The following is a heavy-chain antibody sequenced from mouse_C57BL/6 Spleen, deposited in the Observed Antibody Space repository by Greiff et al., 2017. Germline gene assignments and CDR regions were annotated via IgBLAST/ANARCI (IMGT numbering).Heavy chain of an antibody. V-gene: IGHV1-50*01. Sequence: VQLQQPGAELVKPGASVKLSCKASGYTFTSYWMQWVKQRPGQGLEWIGEIDPSDSYTNYNQKFNGKATLTVATSSSTAYMQLSSLTSEDSTVYYCARERFAYWCQGTLVTVSA. CDR1: GYTFTSYW. CDR2: IDPSDSYT. J-gene: IGHJ3*01. CDR3: ARERFAY.